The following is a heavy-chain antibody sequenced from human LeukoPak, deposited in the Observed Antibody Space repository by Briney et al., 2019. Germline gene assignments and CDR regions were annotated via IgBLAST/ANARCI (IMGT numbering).Heavy chain of an antibody. CDR2: ISWNSGSI. J-gene: IGHJ3*02. D-gene: IGHD5-12*01. CDR3: AKVKWLREGNDAFDI. CDR1: GFTFDDYA. V-gene: IGHV3-9*01. Sequence: GRSLRLSCAASGFTFDDYAMHWVRQAPGKGLEWVSGISWNSGSIGYADSVKGRFTISRDNAKNSLYLQMNSLRAEDTALYYCAKVKWLREGNDAFDIWGQGTMVTVSS.